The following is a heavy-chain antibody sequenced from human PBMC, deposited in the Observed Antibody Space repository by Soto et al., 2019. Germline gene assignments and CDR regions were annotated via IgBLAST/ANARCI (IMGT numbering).Heavy chain of an antibody. V-gene: IGHV4-39*01. Sequence: SETLSLTWTVSGDSIRSGTYSWDWLRQSPGKGLEWIGCFWSTGATYYNPSLKGRLTISLDTSKNQFSLNLNFVTAADTAVYFCARRPLGYFDYWGRGTQVTVSS. J-gene: IGHJ4*02. CDR3: ARRPLGYFDY. D-gene: IGHD6-13*01. CDR2: FWSTGAT. CDR1: GDSIRSGTYS.